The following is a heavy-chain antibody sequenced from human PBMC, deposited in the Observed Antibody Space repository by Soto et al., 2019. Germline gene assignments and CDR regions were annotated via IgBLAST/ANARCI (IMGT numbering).Heavy chain of an antibody. Sequence: QVQLVQSGAEVKKPGASVKVSCKASGYTFTSYGISWVRQAPGQGLEWMGWIRAYNGNTNYAQKLQGRVTMTTDTSTSTAYMELRSLRSDDPAVYYCARVLWFGEFERYGMDVWGQGTTVTVSS. J-gene: IGHJ6*01. CDR1: GYTFTSYG. D-gene: IGHD3-10*01. V-gene: IGHV1-18*01. CDR2: IRAYNGNT. CDR3: ARVLWFGEFERYGMDV.